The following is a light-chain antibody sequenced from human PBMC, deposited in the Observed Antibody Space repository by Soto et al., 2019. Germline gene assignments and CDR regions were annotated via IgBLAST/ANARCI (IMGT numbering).Light chain of an antibody. CDR3: QQSYSNPTWT. J-gene: IGKJ1*01. CDR1: QSLLHSNGYNY. Sequence: ITQSPLSLPVTPGEPASISFRSSQSLLHSNGYNYLDWYQQKPGEAPTLLXXDSSTLQSGVPSRFSGSGFGAEFTLTVSSLQPEDFATYYCQQSYSNPTWTFGQGTKVDIK. CDR2: DSS. V-gene: IGKV1-39*01.